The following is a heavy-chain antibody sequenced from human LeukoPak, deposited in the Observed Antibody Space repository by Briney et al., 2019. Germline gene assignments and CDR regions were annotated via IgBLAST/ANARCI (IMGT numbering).Heavy chain of an antibody. Sequence: GGSLRLSCAASGFTFSSYEMNWVRQAPGKGLEWVSVIYSGGSTYYSDSVKGRFTISRDNSKNTLYLQMNSLRAEDTAVYYCARSLVYYDILTGRSPGSFDYGGQGTLVTVS. CDR2: IYSGGST. CDR1: GFTFSSYE. CDR3: ARSLVYYDILTGRSPGSFDY. J-gene: IGHJ4*02. V-gene: IGHV3-66*01. D-gene: IGHD3-9*01.